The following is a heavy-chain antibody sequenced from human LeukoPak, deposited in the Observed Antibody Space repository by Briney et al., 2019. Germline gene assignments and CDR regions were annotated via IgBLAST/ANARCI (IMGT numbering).Heavy chain of an antibody. V-gene: IGHV1-2*02. Sequence: GASVKVSCKASGYTFTGYYMHWVRQAPGQGLEWMGWINPNSGGTNYAQKFQGRVTVTRDTSISTAYMELSRLRSDDTAVYYCARGGSRYGGNNWLDPWGQGTLVTVSS. CDR3: ARGGSRYGGNNWLDP. CDR1: GYTFTGYY. D-gene: IGHD3-16*01. CDR2: INPNSGGT. J-gene: IGHJ5*02.